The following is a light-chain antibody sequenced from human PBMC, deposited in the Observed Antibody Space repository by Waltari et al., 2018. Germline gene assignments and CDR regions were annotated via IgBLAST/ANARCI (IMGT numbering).Light chain of an antibody. J-gene: IGLJ1*01. CDR1: ALPKQY. CDR2: KDS. V-gene: IGLV3-25*03. Sequence: SYELTQPPSVSVSPGQTARITCSGDALPKQYAYWYQQKPGQAPMLVIYKDSERPSGIPERFSGSRPGTTVTLNISGVQAEDEADYYCQSADSSGTYEVFGTGTKVTVL. CDR3: QSADSSGTYEV.